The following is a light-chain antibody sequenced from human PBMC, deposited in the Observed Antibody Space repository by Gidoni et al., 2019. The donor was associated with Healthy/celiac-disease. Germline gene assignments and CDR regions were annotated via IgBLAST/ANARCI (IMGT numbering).Light chain of an antibody. J-gene: IGKJ1*01. CDR1: QSVLYSSNNKNY. CDR3: QQYYSTPT. Sequence: DIVMTQSPDSLAVSLGERATINCKSSQSVLYSSNNKNYLAWYQQKPGQPPTLLIYWASTRESGVPDRFSGSGSGTDFTLTISSLQAEDVAVYYCQQYYSTPTFXXXTKVEIK. V-gene: IGKV4-1*01. CDR2: WAS.